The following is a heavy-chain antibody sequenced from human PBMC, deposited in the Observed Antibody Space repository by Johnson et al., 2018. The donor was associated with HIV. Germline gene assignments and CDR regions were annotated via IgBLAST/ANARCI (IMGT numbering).Heavy chain of an antibody. D-gene: IGHD2-15*01. CDR3: TTDLPYCSGHDCYNAFDL. J-gene: IGHJ3*01. Sequence: EVQLVESGGGLVKPGGSLKVSCAASGFTFSNVWMHWVRQAPGKGLEWVGRIKRKTDGGTTDYAAPVKGKFTISRDDSKNTLYLEMNSLKTEDTAVYYCTTDLPYCSGHDCYNAFDLWGQGTMVTVSS. CDR2: IKRKTDGGTT. V-gene: IGHV3-15*01. CDR1: GFTFSNVW.